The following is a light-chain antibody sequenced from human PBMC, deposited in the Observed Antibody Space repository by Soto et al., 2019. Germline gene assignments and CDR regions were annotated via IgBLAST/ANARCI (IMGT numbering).Light chain of an antibody. V-gene: IGLV2-23*01. CDR3: CAYAATYTYV. Sequence: QSVLTQPPSASGSPGQSVTISCTGTSSDVGGYNLVSWYQQHPGKAPKVMILQGYKRPSGVSNRFSGSKFGNTASLTISGLQAEDEAEYYCCAYAATYTYVFGTGTKLTVL. CDR1: SSDVGGYNL. J-gene: IGLJ1*01. CDR2: QGY.